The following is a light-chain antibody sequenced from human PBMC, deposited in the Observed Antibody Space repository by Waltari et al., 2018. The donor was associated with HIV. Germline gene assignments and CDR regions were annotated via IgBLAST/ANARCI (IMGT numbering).Light chain of an antibody. V-gene: IGLV1-44*01. Sequence: QSVLTQPPSASGTPGQRVIISCSGSTSNIGSNTVNWYQQLPGAAPKLLIYSNNQRPSGVPDRFAGSKSGTSVSLAISGLQSEDEADYYCATWDDSLTVVFGGGTKLTVL. J-gene: IGLJ3*02. CDR3: ATWDDSLTVV. CDR1: TSNIGSNT. CDR2: SNN.